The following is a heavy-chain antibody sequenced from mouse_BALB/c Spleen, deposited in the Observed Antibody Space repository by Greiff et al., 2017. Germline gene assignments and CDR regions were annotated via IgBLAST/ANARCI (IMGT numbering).Heavy chain of an antibody. D-gene: IGHD2-4*01. CDR3: ARGGLYYDYPYYAMDY. CDR2: INPGSGGT. V-gene: IGHV1-54*01. Sequence: VHLVESGAELVRPGTSVKVSCKASGYAFTNYLIEWVKQRPGQGLEWIGVINPGSGGTNYNEKFKGKATLTADKSSSTAYMQLSSLTSDDSAVYFCARGGLYYDYPYYAMDYWGQGTSVTVSS. J-gene: IGHJ4*01. CDR1: GYAFTNYL.